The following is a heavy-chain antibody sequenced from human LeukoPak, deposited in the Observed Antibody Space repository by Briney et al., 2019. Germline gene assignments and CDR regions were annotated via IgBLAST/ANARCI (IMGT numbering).Heavy chain of an antibody. CDR2: LSGSGSNT. D-gene: IGHD1-26*01. Sequence: GGSLRLSCAASGFTFSSYGMGWVRQAPGKGLEWASGLSGSGSNTYYADSVKGRFTISRDNSKNTLYLQMNGLRAEDTAIYYCARAVYTGGYGGFYFDYWGQGTLVTVSS. J-gene: IGHJ4*02. V-gene: IGHV3-23*01. CDR3: ARAVYTGGYGGFYFDY. CDR1: GFTFSSYG.